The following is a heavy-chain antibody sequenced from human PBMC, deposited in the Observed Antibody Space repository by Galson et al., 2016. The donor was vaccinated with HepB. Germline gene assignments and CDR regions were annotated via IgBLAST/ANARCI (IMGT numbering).Heavy chain of an antibody. Sequence: SLRLSCAASGCTFRSYGMHWVRQAPGKGLEWVAVISYDGNNKYYADSVKGRLTISRDNSKNTLYLQMNSLRAEDTAVYYCAKDGRDAYNFNYYYYAMDVWGQGPTVTVSS. CDR1: GCTFRSYG. CDR3: AKDGRDAYNFNYYYYAMDV. CDR2: ISYDGNNK. V-gene: IGHV3-30*18. D-gene: IGHD5-24*01. J-gene: IGHJ6*02.